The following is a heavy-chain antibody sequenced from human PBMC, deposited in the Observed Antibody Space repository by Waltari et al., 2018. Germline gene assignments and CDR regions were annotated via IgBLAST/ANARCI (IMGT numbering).Heavy chain of an antibody. D-gene: IGHD2-2*01. V-gene: IGHV4-59*01. Sequence: VLLEESGPGLVKPSETLSLTCTVSGGSISGFYWTWIRQPPGQGLEYIGYIFYTGNTNYNPSRKSRVIISVDTSRNQFSLKMRSLTAADTAVYYCARLGGDRFGSLRHCGPASCTTWIDPWGRGTLVTVSS. CDR3: ARLGGDRFGSLRHCGPASCTTWIDP. CDR1: GGSISGFY. CDR2: IFYTGNT. J-gene: IGHJ5*02.